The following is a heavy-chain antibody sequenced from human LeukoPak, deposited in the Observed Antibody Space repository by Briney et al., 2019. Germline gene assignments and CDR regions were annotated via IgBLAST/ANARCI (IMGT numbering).Heavy chain of an antibody. V-gene: IGHV1-2*02. CDR3: ARDLYGGTSATFDY. CDR2: INPNSGGA. Sequence: ASVKVSCKASGYSFTGYYMHWVRQAPGQGLEWMGWINPNSGGAYYAQKFQGRVTMTSDTSISTAYMELSRLRSDNTAVYYCARDLYGGTSATFDYWGQGTLVTVSS. D-gene: IGHD4-23*01. CDR1: GYSFTGYY. J-gene: IGHJ4*02.